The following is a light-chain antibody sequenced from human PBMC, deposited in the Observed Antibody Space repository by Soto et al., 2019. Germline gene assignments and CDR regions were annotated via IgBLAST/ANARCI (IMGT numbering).Light chain of an antibody. Sequence: DIQMTQSPSTLSSSVGDRVTITCRASQDMNACLAWYQQKPWKAPKLLIYASSSLQSGVPSRFSGSGSGTDFTLTISSLQPEDFATYFCQQSYSTRFPFRPGTKVDI. CDR2: ASS. J-gene: IGKJ3*01. CDR3: QQSYSTRFP. V-gene: IGKV1-39*01. CDR1: QDMNAC.